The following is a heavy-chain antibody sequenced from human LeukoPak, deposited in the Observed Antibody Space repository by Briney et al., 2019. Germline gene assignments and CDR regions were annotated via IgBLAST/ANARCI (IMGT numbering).Heavy chain of an antibody. CDR3: ARVFWGSGARTKPRQQKQFDP. CDR1: GFTFSSYW. CDR2: IKQDGSEK. V-gene: IGHV3-7*01. Sequence: GGSLRLSCAASGFTFSSYWMSWVRQAPGKGLEWVANIKQDGSEKYYVDSVKGRFTISRDNAKNSLYLQMNSLRAEDTAVYYCARVFWGSGARTKPRQQKQFDPWGQGTLVTVSS. D-gene: IGHD3-10*01. J-gene: IGHJ5*02.